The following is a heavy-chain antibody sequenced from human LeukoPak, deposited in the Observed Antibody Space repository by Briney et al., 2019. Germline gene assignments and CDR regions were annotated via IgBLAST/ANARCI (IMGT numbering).Heavy chain of an antibody. CDR3: ATVGLRFLEWPPRY. J-gene: IGHJ4*02. V-gene: IGHV1-24*01. Sequence: ASVKVSCKVSGYTLTELSMHWVRQAPGKGLEWMGGFDPEDGETIYAQKFQGRVTMTEDTSTDTAYMELSSLRSEDTAVYYCATVGLRFLEWPPRYWGQGTLVTVSS. CDR1: GYTLTELS. CDR2: FDPEDGET. D-gene: IGHD3-3*01.